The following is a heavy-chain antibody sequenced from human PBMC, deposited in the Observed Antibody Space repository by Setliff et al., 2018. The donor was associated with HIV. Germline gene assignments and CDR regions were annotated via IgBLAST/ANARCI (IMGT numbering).Heavy chain of an antibody. V-gene: IGHV1-69*13. D-gene: IGHD3-10*01. CDR1: GGTFSSYS. CDR2: IIPIYGTP. CDR3: ARGDYGSGSYYPYYFYYGMDV. J-gene: IGHJ6*02. Sequence: SVKVSCKASGGTFSSYSINWVRQAPGQGLERMGGIIPIYGTPIYAQKFQGRVTITADESTSTAYMELSSLRSEDTAVYYCARGDYGSGSYYPYYFYYGMDVWGQGTTVTVS.